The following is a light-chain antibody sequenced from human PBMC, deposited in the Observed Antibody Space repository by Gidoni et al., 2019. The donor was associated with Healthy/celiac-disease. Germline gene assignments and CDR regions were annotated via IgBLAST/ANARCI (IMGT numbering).Light chain of an antibody. Sequence: PVRTRPAYRSAAARAGPRFTCTLRSGINVGTYRIYWYQQKPVSLPRYLLRYKSDSDKQQGSGVPSRFSGSKDASTNAGLLLISGLQSDDAADYSCAIWYSLTVVFGGGTKLTVL. CDR3: AIWYSLTVV. J-gene: IGLJ2*01. CDR2: YKSDSDK. V-gene: IGLV5-39*01. CDR1: SGINVGTYR.